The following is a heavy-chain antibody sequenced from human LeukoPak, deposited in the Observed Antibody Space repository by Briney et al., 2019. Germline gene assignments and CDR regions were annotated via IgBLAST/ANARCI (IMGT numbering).Heavy chain of an antibody. CDR1: GYSISSGYY. CDR3: ARVAYGLDY. Sequence: KPSETLSLTCTVSGYSISSGYYWGWIRQPPGKGLEWIGSIYHSGSTYYNPSLKSRVTISVDTSKNQFSLKLSSVTAADTAVYYCARVAYGLDYWGQGTLVTVSS. D-gene: IGHD3/OR15-3a*01. V-gene: IGHV4-38-2*02. J-gene: IGHJ4*02. CDR2: IYHSGST.